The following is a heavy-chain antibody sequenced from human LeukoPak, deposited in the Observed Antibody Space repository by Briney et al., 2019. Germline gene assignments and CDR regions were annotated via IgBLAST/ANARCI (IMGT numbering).Heavy chain of an antibody. J-gene: IGHJ4*02. Sequence: ASVKVSCKASGGTFSSYAISWVRQAPGQGLEWMGGITPIFGTANYAQKFQGRVTITADESTSTAYMELSSLRSEDTAVYYCAVGGSTRHDYWGQGTLVTVSS. CDR2: ITPIFGTA. CDR3: AVGGSTRHDY. CDR1: GGTFSSYA. V-gene: IGHV1-69*13. D-gene: IGHD2-2*01.